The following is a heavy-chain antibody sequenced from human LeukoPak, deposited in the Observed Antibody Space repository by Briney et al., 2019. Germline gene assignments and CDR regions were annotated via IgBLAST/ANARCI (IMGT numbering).Heavy chain of an antibody. D-gene: IGHD6-13*01. CDR3: AKREQQLGYFDY. CDR2: INGSGGST. CDR1: GFTVSSNY. V-gene: IGHV3-23*01. J-gene: IGHJ4*02. Sequence: GGSLRLSCAASGFTVSSNYMSWVRQAPGKGLEWVSAINGSGGSTYYADSVKGRFTISRDNSKNTLYLQMNSLRAEDTAVYYCAKREQQLGYFDYWGQGTLVTVSS.